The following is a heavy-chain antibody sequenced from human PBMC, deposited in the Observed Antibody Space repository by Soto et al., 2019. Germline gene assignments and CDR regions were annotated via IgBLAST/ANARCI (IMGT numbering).Heavy chain of an antibody. J-gene: IGHJ4*02. Sequence: GGSLRLSCAASGFTFSSYAMSWVRQAPGKGLEWVSAISGSGGSTYYADSVKGRFTISRDNSKNTLYLQMNSLRAEDTAVYYCAKIGSGYYYDSSGYYFDYWGKGTLVTISS. D-gene: IGHD3-22*01. CDR3: AKIGSGYYYDSSGYYFDY. CDR2: ISGSGGST. CDR1: GFTFSSYA. V-gene: IGHV3-23*01.